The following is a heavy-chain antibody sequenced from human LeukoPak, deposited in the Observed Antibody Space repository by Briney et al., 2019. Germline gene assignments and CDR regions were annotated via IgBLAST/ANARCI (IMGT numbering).Heavy chain of an antibody. CDR2: ISSSSSYI. CDR1: GFTFSSYS. J-gene: IGHJ4*02. CDR3: ASSWSGYYYYFDY. D-gene: IGHD3-3*01. Sequence: SGGSLRLSCAASGFTFSSYSMNWVRQAPGKGLEWVSSISSSSSYIYYADSVKGRFTISRDNAKNSLYLQMNSLRAEDTAVYYCASSWSGYYYYFDYWGQGTLVTVSS. V-gene: IGHV3-21*01.